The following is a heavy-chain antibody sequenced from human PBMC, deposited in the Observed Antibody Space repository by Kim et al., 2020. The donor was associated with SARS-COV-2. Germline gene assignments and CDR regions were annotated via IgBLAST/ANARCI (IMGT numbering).Heavy chain of an antibody. CDR1: GGSISSSSYY. J-gene: IGHJ5*02. V-gene: IGHV4-39*01. CDR2: IYYSGST. CDR3: ARHSIGIAAAGPDPWFDP. D-gene: IGHD6-13*01. Sequence: SETLSLTCTVSGGSISSSSYYWGWIRQPPGKGLEWIGSIYYSGSTYYNPSLKSRVTISVDTSKNQFSLKLSSVTAADTAVYYCARHSIGIAAAGPDPWFDPWGQGTLVTVSS.